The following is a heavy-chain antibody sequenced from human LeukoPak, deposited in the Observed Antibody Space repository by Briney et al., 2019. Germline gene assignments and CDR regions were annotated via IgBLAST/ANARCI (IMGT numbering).Heavy chain of an antibody. J-gene: IGHJ5*02. V-gene: IGHV1-69*05. Sequence: SVKVSCKASGGTFSSYAISWVRQAPGQGLEWMGGIIPIFGTANYAQKLQGRVTMTTDTSTSTAYMELRSLRSDDTAVYYCATNWGYCSSTSCVGSWFDPWGQGTLVTVSS. CDR2: IIPIFGTA. CDR1: GGTFSSYA. CDR3: ATNWGYCSSTSCVGSWFDP. D-gene: IGHD2-2*01.